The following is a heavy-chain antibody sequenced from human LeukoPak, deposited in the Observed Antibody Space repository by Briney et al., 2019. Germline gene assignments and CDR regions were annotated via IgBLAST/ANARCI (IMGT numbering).Heavy chain of an antibody. D-gene: IGHD1-26*01. J-gene: IGHJ4*02. CDR1: GGSVRSYW. Sequence: SETLSLTCDVSGGSVRSYWWGWVRQPPGKGLKWLGRIYSTGSTRFNPSLKSRLTLSIDTSTNQFSLKLTSVTAADTAVYFCARQGYTVSYYFLDYWSQGTLVTVSS. CDR3: ARQGYTVSYYFLDY. CDR2: IYSTGST. V-gene: IGHV4-4*07.